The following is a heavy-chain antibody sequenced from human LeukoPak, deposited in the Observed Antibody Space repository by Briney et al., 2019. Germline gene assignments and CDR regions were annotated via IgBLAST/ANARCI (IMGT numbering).Heavy chain of an antibody. J-gene: IGHJ6*02. V-gene: IGHV3-7*01. CDR3: AKNTWKSSDSGRGRMDV. D-gene: IGHD3-10*01. CDR1: GFPCSSYW. CDR2: IKQDGSKK. Sequence: GALRLSCVASGFPCSSYWMTWVRQAPGKGLEWVANIKQDGSKKSYVDSVKGRFTISRDDAPNSLYLQMNSLRAEDTAVYYCAKNTWKSSDSGRGRMDVWGLGTTVTVSS.